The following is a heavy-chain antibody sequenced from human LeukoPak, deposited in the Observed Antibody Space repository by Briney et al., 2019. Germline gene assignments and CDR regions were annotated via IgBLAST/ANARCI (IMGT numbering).Heavy chain of an antibody. D-gene: IGHD1-14*01. V-gene: IGHV3-30-3*01. Sequence: GGSLRLSCAVSGFTFSSYTMHWVRQAPGKGLLWVAVISYDGSNKYYADSVKGRFTISRDNSKNTLYLQMNSLRAEDTAVYYCAREAAGGFIDYWGQGILVTVSS. J-gene: IGHJ4*02. CDR1: GFTFSSYT. CDR3: AREAAGGFIDY. CDR2: ISYDGSNK.